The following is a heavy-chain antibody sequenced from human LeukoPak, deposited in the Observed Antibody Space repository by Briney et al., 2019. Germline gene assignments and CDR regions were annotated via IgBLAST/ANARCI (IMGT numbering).Heavy chain of an antibody. V-gene: IGHV4-59*12. D-gene: IGHD6-13*01. CDR2: IYYSGST. J-gene: IGHJ6*03. Sequence: SETLFLTCTVSGGSIRNYYWSWIRQPPGKGLEWIGYIYYSGSTNCNPSLKSRVTISVDTSKNQFSLKLSSVTAADTAVYYCARDRGSSSPNGYHYYMDVWGKGTTVTVSS. CDR1: GGSIRNYY. CDR3: ARDRGSSSPNGYHYYMDV.